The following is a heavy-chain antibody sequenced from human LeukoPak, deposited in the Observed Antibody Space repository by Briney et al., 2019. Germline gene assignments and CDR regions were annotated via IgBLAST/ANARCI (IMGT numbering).Heavy chain of an antibody. CDR3: ARDDDILTGYNYFDY. Sequence: ASVKVSCKASGGTFSSYAISWVRQAPGQGLEWMGWISAYNGNTNYAQKLQGRVTMTTDTSTSTAYMELRSLRSDDTAVYYCARDDDILTGYNYFDYWGQGTLVTVSS. CDR1: GGTFSSYA. D-gene: IGHD3-9*01. V-gene: IGHV1-18*01. CDR2: ISAYNGNT. J-gene: IGHJ4*02.